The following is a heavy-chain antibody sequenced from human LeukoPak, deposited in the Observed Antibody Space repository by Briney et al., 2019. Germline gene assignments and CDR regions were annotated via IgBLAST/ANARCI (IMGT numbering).Heavy chain of an antibody. J-gene: IGHJ3*02. Sequence: PSETMSLTCTVSGGSISRYYWSWIRQPPGKGLEWIGYFYYSGSTNYNPSLKSRVTISVDTSKNHFSLTLSSVTAADTAVYYCARFGGPHAFDIWGQGTMVTVSS. D-gene: IGHD3-3*01. CDR2: FYYSGST. CDR3: ARFGGPHAFDI. V-gene: IGHV4-59*01. CDR1: GGSISRYY.